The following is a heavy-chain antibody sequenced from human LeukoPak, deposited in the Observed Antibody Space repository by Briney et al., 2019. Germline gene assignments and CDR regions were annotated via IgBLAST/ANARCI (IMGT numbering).Heavy chain of an antibody. J-gene: IGHJ4*02. CDR3: ARGNDYVWGSYPTN. V-gene: IGHV3-21*01. Sequence: KTGGSLRLSCAASGFTFSSYSMNWVRQAPGKGLEWVSSISSSSSYIYYADSVKGRFTISRDNAKNSLYLQMNSLRAEDTAVYYCARGNDYVWGSYPTNWGQGTLVTVSS. CDR1: GFTFSSYS. CDR2: ISSSSSYI. D-gene: IGHD3-16*02.